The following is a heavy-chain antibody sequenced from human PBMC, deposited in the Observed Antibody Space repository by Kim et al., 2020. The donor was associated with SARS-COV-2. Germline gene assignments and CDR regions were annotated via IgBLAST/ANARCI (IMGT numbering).Heavy chain of an antibody. CDR3: ARGPGYNSGWQGEYKWFDP. J-gene: IGHJ5*02. V-gene: IGHV1-3*01. CDR2: INGVNGNT. CDR1: GYTFTTYA. Sequence: ASVKVSCKASGYTFTTYAMHWVRQAPGQSLEWMGWINGVNGNTKYSQKFQGRVTITIDTSASTAYMDLSSLRSEDTAVYYCARGPGYNSGWQGEYKWFDPWGQGTLVTVSS. D-gene: IGHD6-19*01.